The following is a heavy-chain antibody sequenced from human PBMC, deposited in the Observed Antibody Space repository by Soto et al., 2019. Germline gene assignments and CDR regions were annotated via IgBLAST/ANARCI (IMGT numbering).Heavy chain of an antibody. D-gene: IGHD3-22*01. CDR3: ARGAYDSSGASWYFDL. CDR2: IYHSGST. CDR1: GGSISSGGYS. J-gene: IGHJ2*01. Sequence: SETLSLTCAVSGGSISSGGYSWSWIRQPPGKGLEWIGYIYHSGSTYYNPSLKSRVTISVDRSKNQFSLKVSSVTAADTAVYYCARGAYDSSGASWYFDLWGRGTLVTVSS. V-gene: IGHV4-30-2*01.